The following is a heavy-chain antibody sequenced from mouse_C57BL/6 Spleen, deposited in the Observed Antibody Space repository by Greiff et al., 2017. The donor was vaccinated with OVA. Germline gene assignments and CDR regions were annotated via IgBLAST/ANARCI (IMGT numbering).Heavy chain of an antibody. V-gene: IGHV1-55*01. D-gene: IGHD2-4*01. CDR3: ARGYDYDEGDFDY. CDR2: IYPGSGST. CDR1: GYTFTSYW. Sequence: QVQLQQSGAELVKPGASVKMSCKASGYTFTSYWITWVKQRPGQGLEWIGDIYPGSGSTNYNEKFKSKATLTVDTSSSTAYMQLSSLTSEDSAVYYCARGYDYDEGDFDYWGQGTTLTVSS. J-gene: IGHJ2*01.